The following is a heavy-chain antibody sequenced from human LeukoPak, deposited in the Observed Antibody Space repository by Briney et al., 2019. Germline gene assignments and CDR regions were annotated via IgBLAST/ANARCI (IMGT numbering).Heavy chain of an antibody. J-gene: IGHJ6*03. CDR2: ISSSSSYI. V-gene: IGHV3-21*01. Sequence: PGGSLRLSCAASGFTFSSYSMNWVRPAPGKGLEWVSSISSSSSYIYYADSVKGRFTISRDNAKNSLYLQMNSLRAEDTAVYYCARWGTLWDYSNSLQNYYYYYYMDVWGKGTTVTVSS. CDR3: ARWGTLWDYSNSLQNYYYYYYMDV. D-gene: IGHD4-11*01. CDR1: GFTFSSYS.